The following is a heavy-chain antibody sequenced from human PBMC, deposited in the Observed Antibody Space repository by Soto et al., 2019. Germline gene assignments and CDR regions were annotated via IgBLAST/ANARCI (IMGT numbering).Heavy chain of an antibody. D-gene: IGHD3-22*01. V-gene: IGHV1-69*02. CDR3: TAWSHYYDSTRESDY. J-gene: IGHJ4*02. CDR1: GGTFSSYT. Sequence: GASVKVSCKASGGTFSSYTISWVRQAPGQGLEWMGRIIPILGIANYAQKFQGRVTITADKSTSTAYMELSSLRSEDTAVYYCTAWSHYYDSTRESDYWGQGTLVTVSS. CDR2: IIPILGIA.